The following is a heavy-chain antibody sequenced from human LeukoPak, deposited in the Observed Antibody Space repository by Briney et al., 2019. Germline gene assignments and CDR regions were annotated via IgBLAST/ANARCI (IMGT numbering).Heavy chain of an antibody. V-gene: IGHV4-30-2*01. Sequence: SETLSLTCTVSDGSISSGAYSWNWIRQPPGRGLEWVGYIYHGGSPYYNPSLKSRVTISVDTSKNQFSLKLSSVTAADTAVYYCARDESDGYNSPYYYGMDVWGQGTTVTVSS. CDR1: DGSISSGAYS. CDR2: IYHGGSP. D-gene: IGHD5-24*01. J-gene: IGHJ6*02. CDR3: ARDESDGYNSPYYYGMDV.